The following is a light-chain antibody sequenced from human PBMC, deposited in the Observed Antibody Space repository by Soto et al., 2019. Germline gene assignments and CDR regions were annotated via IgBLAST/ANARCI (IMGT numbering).Light chain of an antibody. J-gene: IGKJ4*01. V-gene: IGKV1-5*03. CDR2: KAS. CDR1: QTISSW. Sequence: DIQMTQSPSTLCGSVGDRVTITCRASQTISSWLAWYQQKPGKAHKLLIYKASTLKSGVQSRFSGSGSGTEFTLTIRSLQPDDFATYYCQQYNSYSLTFGGGTQVEIK. CDR3: QQYNSYSLT.